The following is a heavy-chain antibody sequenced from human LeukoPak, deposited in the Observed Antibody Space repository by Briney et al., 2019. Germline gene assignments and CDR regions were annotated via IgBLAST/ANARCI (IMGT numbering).Heavy chain of an antibody. CDR1: GFTFSSYE. V-gene: IGHV4-59*01. Sequence: GSLRLSCAASGFTFSSYEMNWVRQPPGKGLECVGYISYTGSTTYNSSLKRRVTISLDTSQNQFSLKLSSVTAADTAVYYCARLYRFIPYYYDSSGYFDYWGQGTLVTVSS. J-gene: IGHJ4*02. D-gene: IGHD3-22*01. CDR2: ISYTGST. CDR3: ARLYRFIPYYYDSSGYFDY.